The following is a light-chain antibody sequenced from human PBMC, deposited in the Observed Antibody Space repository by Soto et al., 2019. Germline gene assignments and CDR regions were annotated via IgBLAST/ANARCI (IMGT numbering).Light chain of an antibody. J-gene: IGKJ2*01. Sequence: EIVLTQSPGTLSLSPGERVTLSCRASQSVSSSYLAWYQQKPGQAPRLLIYGASRRATGIPERFSGSGSGTVFPLTISRLEPEDIAVYFCQQYGGSPQTFGQRTKREIK. V-gene: IGKV3-20*01. CDR2: GAS. CDR3: QQYGGSPQT. CDR1: QSVSSSY.